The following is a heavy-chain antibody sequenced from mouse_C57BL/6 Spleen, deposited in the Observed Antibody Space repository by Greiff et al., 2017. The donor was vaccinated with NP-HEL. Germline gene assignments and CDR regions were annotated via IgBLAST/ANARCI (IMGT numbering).Heavy chain of an antibody. Sequence: VQLQQPGAELVRPGASVTLSCKASGYTFTDYEMHWVKQTPVHGLEWIGAIDPETGGTAYNQKFKGKAILSADKSSSTAYMELRSLTSEDSAIYYCTRIYYGNLGYWGQGTTLTFST. D-gene: IGHD2-1*01. J-gene: IGHJ2*01. CDR1: GYTFTDYE. CDR2: IDPETGGT. V-gene: IGHV1-15*01. CDR3: TRIYYGNLGY.